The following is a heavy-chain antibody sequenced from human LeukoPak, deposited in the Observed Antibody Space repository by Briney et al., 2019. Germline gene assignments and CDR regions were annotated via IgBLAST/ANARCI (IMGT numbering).Heavy chain of an antibody. CDR2: ISYDGSNK. V-gene: IGHV3-30-3*01. Sequence: GGSLRLSCAASGFTFSSYAMHWVRQAPGKGLEWVAVISYDGSNKYYADSVKGRFTISRDNSKNTLYLQMNSLRAEDTAVYYCARGRGGIAARLDYWGQGTLVTVSS. CDR1: GFTFSSYA. D-gene: IGHD6-6*01. J-gene: IGHJ4*02. CDR3: ARGRGGIAARLDY.